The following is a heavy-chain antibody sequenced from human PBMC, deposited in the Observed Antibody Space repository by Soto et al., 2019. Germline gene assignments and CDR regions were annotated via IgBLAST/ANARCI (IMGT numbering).Heavy chain of an antibody. CDR3: AREFPYYVSSDSYLDY. CDR2: IYYTGTT. V-gene: IGHV4-30-2*01. D-gene: IGHD3-16*01. J-gene: IGHJ4*02. Sequence: TLSLTCAVSGGSLSRGGHSWSWIRQPPGKGLEWIGYIYYTGTTYYNPSLKSRVTISVDRSKNQFSLNLSSVTAADTAIYYCAREFPYYVSSDSYLDYWGQGALVTVSS. CDR1: GGSLSRGGHS.